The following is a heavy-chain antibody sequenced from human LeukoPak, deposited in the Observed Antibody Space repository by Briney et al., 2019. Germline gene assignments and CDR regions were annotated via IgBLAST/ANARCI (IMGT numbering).Heavy chain of an antibody. CDR3: ARLPTGYRRDWYFNGFDH. J-gene: IGHJ4*02. CDR2: ISPSNGDT. D-gene: IGHD6-19*01. Sequence: ASVMVSCQASGYTFSSYGLSWVRQAPGQGLEWMGWISPSNGDTKYVQNLQGRVTMTTDTSTSTAYMELRSLRSDDTAVYYCARLPTGYRRDWYFNGFDHWGQGTLVGVSS. CDR1: GYTFSSYG. V-gene: IGHV1-18*01.